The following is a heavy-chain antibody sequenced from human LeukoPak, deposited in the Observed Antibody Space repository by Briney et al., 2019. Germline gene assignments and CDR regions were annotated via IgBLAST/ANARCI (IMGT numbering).Heavy chain of an antibody. CDR2: IYHSGST. V-gene: IGHV4-30-2*01. J-gene: IGHJ4*02. D-gene: IGHD4-17*01. CDR1: GGSISSGDYY. CDR3: ARVRLLHGDYLTVGYFDY. Sequence: SETLSLTCTVSGGSISSGDYYWSWIRQPPGKGLEWIGYIYHSGSTYYNPSLKSRVTISVDRSKNQFSLKLSSVTAADTAVYYCARVRLLHGDYLTVGYFDYWGQGTLVTVSS.